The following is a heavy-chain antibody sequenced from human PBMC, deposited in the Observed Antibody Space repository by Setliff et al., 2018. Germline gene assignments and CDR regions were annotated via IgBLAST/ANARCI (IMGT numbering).Heavy chain of an antibody. V-gene: IGHV3-30-3*01. CDR2: ISYDGSNK. CDR3: ARAPRVELNLDY. D-gene: IGHD1-1*01. J-gene: IGHJ4*02. CDR1: ELIFSHTW. Sequence: PGGSLRLSCAAPELIFSHTWMNWVRQAPGKGLEWVAVISYDGSNKYYADSVKGRFTISRDNSKNTLYLQMNSLRAEDTAVYYCARAPRVELNLDYWGQGTLVTVSS.